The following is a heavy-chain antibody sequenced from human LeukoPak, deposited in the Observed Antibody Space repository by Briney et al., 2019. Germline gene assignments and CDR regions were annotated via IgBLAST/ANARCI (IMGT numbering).Heavy chain of an antibody. J-gene: IGHJ4*02. CDR2: ISSSGTTI. CDR1: GFTFSSYE. V-gene: IGHV3-48*03. Sequence: PGGSLRLSCAASGFTFSSYEMSWVRQAPGKGLEGVSYISSSGTTIYYADSVKGRFTISRDNAKNSLYLQMNSLRAEDTAVYYCARDRRGRYCSGGNCPFDYWGQGTLVTVSS. CDR3: ARDRRGRYCSGGNCPFDY. D-gene: IGHD2-15*01.